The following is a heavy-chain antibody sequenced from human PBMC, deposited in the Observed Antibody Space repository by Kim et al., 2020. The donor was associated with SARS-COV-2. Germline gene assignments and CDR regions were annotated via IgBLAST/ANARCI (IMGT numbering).Heavy chain of an antibody. CDR1: GYTFISYA. Sequence: ASVKVSCKASGYTFISYALHWVRQAPGQRLEWMGWINAGNGNTKYSQKFQDRVTITSDTPASTAYMELSSLRSEDTAVYYCARGSITMVRGVLYFDYWGQGTLVTVSS. D-gene: IGHD3-10*01. V-gene: IGHV1-3*01. J-gene: IGHJ4*02. CDR2: INAGNGNT. CDR3: ARGSITMVRGVLYFDY.